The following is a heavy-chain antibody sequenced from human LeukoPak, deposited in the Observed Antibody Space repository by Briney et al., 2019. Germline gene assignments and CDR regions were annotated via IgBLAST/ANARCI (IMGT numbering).Heavy chain of an antibody. Sequence: GGSLRLSCAASGFTFSSDGMHWVRQAPGKGLEWVSAISGSGGSTYYADSVKGRFTISRDNSKNTLYLQMNSLRADDTAVYYCAKGGIAVAGTKFDYWGQGPWSPSPQ. D-gene: IGHD6-19*01. CDR2: ISGSGGST. V-gene: IGHV3-23*01. J-gene: IGHJ4*02. CDR1: GFTFSSDG. CDR3: AKGGIAVAGTKFDY.